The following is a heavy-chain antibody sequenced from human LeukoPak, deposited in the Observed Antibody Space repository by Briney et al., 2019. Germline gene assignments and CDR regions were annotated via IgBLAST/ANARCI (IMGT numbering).Heavy chain of an antibody. J-gene: IGHJ4*02. Sequence: GASVKVSCKASGGTFTSYAIRWVRQAPGQGLEWMGGIIPIFGTANYAQKFQGRVTITADEATSTAYMELSSLRSEDMAVYYCARDWYDILTGYLYYFDYWGQGTLVTVSS. CDR1: GGTFTSYA. D-gene: IGHD3-9*01. CDR2: IIPIFGTA. V-gene: IGHV1-69*13. CDR3: ARDWYDILTGYLYYFDY.